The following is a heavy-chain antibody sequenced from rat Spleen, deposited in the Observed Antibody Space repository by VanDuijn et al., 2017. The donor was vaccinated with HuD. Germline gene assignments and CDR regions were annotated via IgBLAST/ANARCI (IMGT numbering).Heavy chain of an antibody. D-gene: IGHD1-2*01. CDR2: ISRSGGNT. CDR1: GFTFSNYG. V-gene: IGHV5-19*01. CDR3: ATDPLITRIAISTLDY. Sequence: EVQLVESGGGLVQPGRSLKLSCAASGFTFSNYGMHWVRQAPTKGLEWIAAISRSGGNTYHRDSVKGRFTISRDNDKSTLYLQMDSLRSEDTATYYCATDPLITRIAISTLDYWGQGVMVTVSS. J-gene: IGHJ2*01.